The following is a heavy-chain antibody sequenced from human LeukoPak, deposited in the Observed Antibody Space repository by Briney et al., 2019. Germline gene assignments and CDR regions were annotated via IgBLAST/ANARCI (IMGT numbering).Heavy chain of an antibody. J-gene: IGHJ4*02. CDR3: ARDPYTGNYYGFDY. Sequence: GGSLRLSCAASGFTFSSYEMNWVRQAPGKGLVWVSRINMDGSSTDYADSVKGRFTISRDNAKNTLYLQMNSLRAEDTAVYYCARDPYTGNYYGFDYWGQGTLVTVSS. CDR2: INMDGSST. V-gene: IGHV3-74*01. D-gene: IGHD1-26*01. CDR1: GFTFSSYE.